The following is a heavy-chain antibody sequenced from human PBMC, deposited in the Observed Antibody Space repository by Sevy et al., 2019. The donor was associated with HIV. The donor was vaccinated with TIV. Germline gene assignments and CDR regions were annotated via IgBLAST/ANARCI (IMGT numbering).Heavy chain of an antibody. CDR1: GFTFSSYG. D-gene: IGHD3-22*01. V-gene: IGHV3-30*18. CDR3: AKDGEITMIVAWYFDL. J-gene: IGHJ2*01. Sequence: GGSLRLSCAASGFTFSSYGMHWVRQAPGKGLEWVAVISYDGSNKYYADSVKGRFTISRDNSKNTLYLQMNSLRAEDTAAYYCAKDGEITMIVAWYFDLWGRGTLVTVSS. CDR2: ISYDGSNK.